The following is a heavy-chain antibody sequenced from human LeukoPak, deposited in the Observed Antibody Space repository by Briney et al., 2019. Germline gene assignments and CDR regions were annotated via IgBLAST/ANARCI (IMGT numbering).Heavy chain of an antibody. Sequence: SETLSLTCTVSGGSISSYYWSWIRQPPGKGLEWIGYIYYSGSTNYNPSLKSRVTISVDTSKNQFSLKLSSVTAADTAVYYCARAVLLWFGDFPTYYFDYWGQGTLVTVSS. J-gene: IGHJ4*02. CDR1: GGSISSYY. V-gene: IGHV4-59*01. CDR3: ARAVLLWFGDFPTYYFDY. D-gene: IGHD3-10*01. CDR2: IYYSGST.